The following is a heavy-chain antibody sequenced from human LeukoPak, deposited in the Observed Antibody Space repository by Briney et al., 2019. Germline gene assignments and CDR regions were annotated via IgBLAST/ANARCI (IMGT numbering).Heavy chain of an antibody. D-gene: IGHD3-22*01. J-gene: IGHJ4*02. CDR1: GYTFTGYY. CDR3: ARDLDDSSGYSFDY. V-gene: IGHV1-2*02. Sequence: GASVKVSCKASGYTFTGYYMHWVRQAPGQGLEWMGWISAYNGNTNYAQKFQGRVTMTRDTSTSTVYMELSSLRSEDTAVYYCARDLDDSSGYSFDYWGQGTLVTVSS. CDR2: ISAYNGNT.